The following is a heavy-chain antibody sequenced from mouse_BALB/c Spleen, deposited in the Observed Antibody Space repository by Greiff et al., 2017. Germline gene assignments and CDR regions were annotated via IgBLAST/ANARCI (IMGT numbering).Heavy chain of an antibody. V-gene: IGHV5-6*02. D-gene: IGHD2-3*01. CDR2: ISSGGSYT. Sequence: DVKLVESGGDLVKPGGSLKLSCAASGFTFSSYGMSWVRQTPDKRLEWVATISSGGSYTYYPDSVKGRFTISRDNAKNTLYLQMSSLKSEDTAMYYCARQGDGYYEDWGQGTTLTVSS. CDR1: GFTFSSYG. J-gene: IGHJ2*01. CDR3: ARQGDGYYED.